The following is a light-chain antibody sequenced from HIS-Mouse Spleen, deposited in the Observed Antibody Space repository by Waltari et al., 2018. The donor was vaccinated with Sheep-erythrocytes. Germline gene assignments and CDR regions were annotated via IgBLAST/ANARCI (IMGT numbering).Light chain of an antibody. V-gene: IGLV3-21*02. J-gene: IGLJ2*01. Sequence: SYVLTQPPSVSVAPGQTARITCGANNLGRKSVHWSQQKPGQAPVLVVYDDSDRPSGIPERFSGSNSGNTATLTISRVEAGDEADYYCQVWDSSSDPVVFGGGTKLTVL. CDR3: QVWDSSSDPVV. CDR2: DDS. CDR1: NLGRKS.